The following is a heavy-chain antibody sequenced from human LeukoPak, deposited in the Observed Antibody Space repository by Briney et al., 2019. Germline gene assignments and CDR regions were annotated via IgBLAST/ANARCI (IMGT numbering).Heavy chain of an antibody. J-gene: IGHJ4*02. CDR1: GYTFTSYG. CDR3: ARDYERWFGNTNYFDY. CDR2: ISAYNGNT. Sequence: ASVKVSXKASGYTFTSYGISWVRQAPGQGLEWMGWISAYNGNTNYAQKLQGRVTMTTDTSTSIAYMELRSLRSDDTAVYYCARDYERWFGNTNYFDYWGQGTLVTVSS. D-gene: IGHD3-10*01. V-gene: IGHV1-18*01.